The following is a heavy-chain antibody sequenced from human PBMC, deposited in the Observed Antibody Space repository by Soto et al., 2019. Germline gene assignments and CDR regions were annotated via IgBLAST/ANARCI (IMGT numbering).Heavy chain of an antibody. CDR3: ARVKFGVAGAEVAFNWFDP. J-gene: IGHJ5*02. CDR1: GYTFTSYG. V-gene: IGHV1-18*01. D-gene: IGHD3-3*01. CDR2: ISAYNGNT. Sequence: QVQLVQSGAEVKKPGASVKVSCKASGYTFTSYGISWVRQAPGQGLEWMGWISAYNGNTNYAQKLQGRVTMTTDTSTSTAYMELRSLRSDDTAVYYCARVKFGVAGAEVAFNWFDPWGQETLVTVSS.